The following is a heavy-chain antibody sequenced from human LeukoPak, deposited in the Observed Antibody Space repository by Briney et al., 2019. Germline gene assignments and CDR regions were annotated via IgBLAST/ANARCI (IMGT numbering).Heavy chain of an antibody. V-gene: IGHV3-7*03. J-gene: IGHJ3*01. CDR1: AFIFSGHW. CDR3: ARSSYSSSSSV. D-gene: IGHD6-6*01. CDR2: INSDGGEG. Sequence: GGSLRLSCEGSAFIFSGHWMNWVRQTPGKGLEWVASINSDGGEGYYADVVKGRFTISRDNAKNSLYLQINSLRAEDTAVYYCARSSYSSSSSVWGQGTMVTVSS.